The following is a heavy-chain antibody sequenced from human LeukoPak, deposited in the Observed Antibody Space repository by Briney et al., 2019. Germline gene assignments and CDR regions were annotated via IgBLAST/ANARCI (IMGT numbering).Heavy chain of an antibody. CDR3: ARERREAAGFDP. D-gene: IGHD6-25*01. Sequence: GGSLRLSCATSGFTVSSNYMSWVRQAPGKGLEWVSVIFAGGSTYYADSVKGRFTISRDDAKNSLYLQMNSLRAEDTAVYYCARERREAAGFDPWGQGTLVTVSS. CDR1: GFTVSSNY. CDR2: IFAGGST. V-gene: IGHV3-66*01. J-gene: IGHJ5*02.